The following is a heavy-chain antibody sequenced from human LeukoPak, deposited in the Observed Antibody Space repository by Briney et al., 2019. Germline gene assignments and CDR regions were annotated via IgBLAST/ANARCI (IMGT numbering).Heavy chain of an antibody. Sequence: PPGGSLRLSCAASGFTFDDYAMHWVRQAPGKGLEWVSGISWNSGSIGYADSVKGRFTISRDNAKNSLYLQMNSLRAEDTALYYCAKLDRAVAGNLDYWGQGTLVTVSS. J-gene: IGHJ4*02. CDR2: ISWNSGSI. V-gene: IGHV3-9*01. D-gene: IGHD6-19*01. CDR3: AKLDRAVAGNLDY. CDR1: GFTFDDYA.